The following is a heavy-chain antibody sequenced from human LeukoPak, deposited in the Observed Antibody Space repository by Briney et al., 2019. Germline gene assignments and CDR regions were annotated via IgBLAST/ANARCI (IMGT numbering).Heavy chain of an antibody. CDR1: GFTFISYG. D-gene: IGHD5-12*01. V-gene: IGHV3-30*02. Sequence: PGGSLRLSCAASGFTFISYGMHWVRQAPGKALEWVAFIRYDGSNKYHADSVKGRFTISRDNSKNTLYLQMKSLRAEDTAVYYCAKGGGYEAQYYYYYLDVWGKGTTVTVSS. J-gene: IGHJ6*03. CDR2: IRYDGSNK. CDR3: AKGGGYEAQYYYYYLDV.